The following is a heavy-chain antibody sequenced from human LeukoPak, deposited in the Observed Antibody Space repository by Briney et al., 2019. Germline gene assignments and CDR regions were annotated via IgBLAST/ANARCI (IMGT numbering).Heavy chain of an antibody. J-gene: IGHJ4*02. D-gene: IGHD6-19*01. CDR3: ARDRAIAVAFDY. CDR1: GFTFSSYE. Sequence: GGSLRLSCAASGFTFSSYEMNWVRQAPGKGLEWVSYISSSGSTIYYADSVKGRFTISRDNAKNSLYLQMNSLRAEDTAVYYCARDRAIAVAFDYRGQGTLVTVSS. V-gene: IGHV3-48*03. CDR2: ISSSGSTI.